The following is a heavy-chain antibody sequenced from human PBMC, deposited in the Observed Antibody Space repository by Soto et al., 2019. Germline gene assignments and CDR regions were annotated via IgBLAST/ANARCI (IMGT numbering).Heavy chain of an antibody. V-gene: IGHV4-39*01. CDR1: GGSFSSSSYY. J-gene: IGHJ4*02. D-gene: IGHD6-6*01. CDR2: IYYSGST. Sequence: PSETLSLTCAVYGGSFSSSSYYWGWIRQPPGKGLEWIGSIYYSGSTYYNPSLKSRVTISVDTSKNQFSLKLSSVTAADTAVYYCARLRISYSSSSRPFDYWGQGTLVTVSS. CDR3: ARLRISYSSSSRPFDY.